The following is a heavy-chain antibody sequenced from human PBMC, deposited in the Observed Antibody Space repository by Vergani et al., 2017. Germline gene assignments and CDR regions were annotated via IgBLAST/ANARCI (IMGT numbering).Heavy chain of an antibody. V-gene: IGHV3-15*01. J-gene: IGHJ4*02. Sequence: EVQPVESGGGLVTPGGSLRLSCTTSGFTFSSAWMSGVRQAPGKGLELVTRIRPKTDGEKTDYAAPVKGRFTISRDDSKNTLYLQMNSLKTEDTAVYFCTTPTKWELRYYFDYWGKGTLVTVSS. CDR1: GFTFSSAW. CDR2: IRPKTDGEKT. D-gene: IGHD3-9*01. CDR3: TTPTKWELRYYFDY.